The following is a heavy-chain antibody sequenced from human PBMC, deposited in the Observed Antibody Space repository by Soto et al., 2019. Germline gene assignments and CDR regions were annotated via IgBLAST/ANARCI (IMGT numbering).Heavy chain of an antibody. J-gene: IGHJ4*02. CDR2: TSYDGTHK. CDR3: VREPLDMETRFDY. V-gene: IGHV3-30-3*01. CDR1: GFSFNTYA. D-gene: IGHD3-9*01. Sequence: QVQLVESGGDVVQPGKSLRLSCAASGFSFNTYAMHWVRQGPGKGLEWVAVTSYDGTHKWYADSVEGRFTISRDNSRNTLYLQMDSLRTEDTAVYYCVREPLDMETRFDYWGQGTLVTVSS.